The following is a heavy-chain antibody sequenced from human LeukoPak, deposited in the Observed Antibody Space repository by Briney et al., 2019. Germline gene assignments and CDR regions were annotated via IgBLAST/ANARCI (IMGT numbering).Heavy chain of an antibody. J-gene: IGHJ4*02. Sequence: GGSLRLSCAASGFSFSTYAMHGVRQAPGKGLEWVAVISLDGRNEYYADSVKGRFTISRDNSKNTLYLQINSLRAEDTTVYYCARSRGYNYGFWGYFDYWGQGALVTVSP. CDR2: ISLDGRNE. D-gene: IGHD5-18*01. CDR3: ARSRGYNYGFWGYFDY. CDR1: GFSFSTYA. V-gene: IGHV3-30*04.